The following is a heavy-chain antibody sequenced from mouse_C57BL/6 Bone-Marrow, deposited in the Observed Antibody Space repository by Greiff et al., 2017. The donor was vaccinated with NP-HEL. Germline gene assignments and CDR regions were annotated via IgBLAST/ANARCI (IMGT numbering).Heavy chain of an antibody. J-gene: IGHJ3*01. CDR3: ARDRGGFAY. Sequence: EVQLVESGGGLVKPGGSLKLSCAASGFTFSSYAMSWVRQTPEKRLEWVATISDGGSYTYYPDNVKGRFPISRDNAKNNLYLQMSHLKSEDTAMYYCARDRGGFAYWGQGTLVTVSA. CDR2: ISDGGSYT. D-gene: IGHD3-1*01. CDR1: GFTFSSYA. V-gene: IGHV5-4*01.